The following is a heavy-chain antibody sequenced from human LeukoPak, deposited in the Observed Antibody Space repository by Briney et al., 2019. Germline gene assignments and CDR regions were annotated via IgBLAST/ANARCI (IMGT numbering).Heavy chain of an antibody. CDR2: ISYSGST. Sequence: PSETLSLTCTVSGGSISSSRYYWGWIRQPPGKGLEWIGSISYSGSTYYNPSLKGRVTISVDTSKNQFSLKLSSVTAADTAVYYCARDVQQQLVLEYFQHWGQGTLVTVSS. J-gene: IGHJ1*01. CDR3: ARDVQQQLVLEYFQH. CDR1: GGSISSSRYY. D-gene: IGHD6-13*01. V-gene: IGHV4-39*07.